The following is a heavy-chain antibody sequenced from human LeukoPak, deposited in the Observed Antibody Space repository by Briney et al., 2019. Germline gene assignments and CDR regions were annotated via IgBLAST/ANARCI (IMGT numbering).Heavy chain of an antibody. D-gene: IGHD3-10*01. CDR1: GFTVRSNY. J-gene: IGHJ4*02. CDR2: IYSGGST. V-gene: IGHV3-66*01. Sequence: GGSLRLSCAASGFTVRSNYMSWVRQAPGKGLEWVSVIYSGGSTYYADSVKGRFTISRDNSKNTLYLQMNSLRAEDTAVYYCAKDPHSMVREYFDYWGQGTLVTVSS. CDR3: AKDPHSMVREYFDY.